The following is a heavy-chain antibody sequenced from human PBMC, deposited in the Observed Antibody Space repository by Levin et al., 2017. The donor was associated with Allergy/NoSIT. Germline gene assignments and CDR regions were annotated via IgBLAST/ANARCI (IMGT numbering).Heavy chain of an antibody. CDR1: GFTFGDYA. CDR2: IRSKAYGGTT. V-gene: IGHV3-49*04. Sequence: GESLKISCTASGFTFGDYAMSWVRQAPGKGLEWVGFIRSKAYGGTTEYAASVKGRFTISRDDSKSIAYLQMNSLKTEDTAVYYCTRDSIVVVPAAVPGVPYDAFDIWGQGTMVTVSS. J-gene: IGHJ3*02. D-gene: IGHD2-2*01. CDR3: TRDSIVVVPAAVPGVPYDAFDI.